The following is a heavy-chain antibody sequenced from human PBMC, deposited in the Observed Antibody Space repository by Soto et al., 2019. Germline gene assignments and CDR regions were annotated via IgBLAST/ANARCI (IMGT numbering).Heavy chain of an antibody. Sequence: STTLSLTCAFYGGSFSGYYWSWIRQPPGKGLEWIGEINHRGSTNYNPSLKSRVTISVDTSKNQFSLKLSSVTAADTAVYYCARGYAAARLVYWGQGTLVTVSS. V-gene: IGHV4-34*01. CDR3: ARGYAAARLVY. D-gene: IGHD6-6*01. CDR2: INHRGST. CDR1: GGSFSGYY. J-gene: IGHJ4*02.